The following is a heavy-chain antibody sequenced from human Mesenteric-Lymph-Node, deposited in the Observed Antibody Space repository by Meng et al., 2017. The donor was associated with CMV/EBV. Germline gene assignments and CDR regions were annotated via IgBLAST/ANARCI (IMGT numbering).Heavy chain of an antibody. Sequence: QLQLQESGPGLVKPSETLSLSCIVSGDSISNITYYWTWIRQPPGKGLEWIVSVHHSGTTYYNPSLKGRLTISVDTSANLFSLRLTTVTAADTATYYCARRGNYDSDYSEYWGQGTLVTVSS. V-gene: IGHV4-39*01. CDR1: GDSISNITYY. CDR3: ARRGNYDSDYSEY. D-gene: IGHD3-22*01. CDR2: VHHSGTT. J-gene: IGHJ4*02.